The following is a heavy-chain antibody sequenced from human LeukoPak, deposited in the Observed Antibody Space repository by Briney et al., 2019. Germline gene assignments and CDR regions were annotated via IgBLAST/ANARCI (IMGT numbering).Heavy chain of an antibody. V-gene: IGHV4-59*01. D-gene: IGHD3-10*01. J-gene: IGHJ3*02. CDR2: IYYSGST. Sequence: SETLSLTCTVSGGSISSYYWSWIRQPPGKGLEWIGYIYYSGSTNYKPSLKSRVTISVDTSKTQFSLKLSSVTAADTAVYYCARGEYYYGSPYAFDIWGQGTMVTVSS. CDR3: ARGEYYYGSPYAFDI. CDR1: GGSISSYY.